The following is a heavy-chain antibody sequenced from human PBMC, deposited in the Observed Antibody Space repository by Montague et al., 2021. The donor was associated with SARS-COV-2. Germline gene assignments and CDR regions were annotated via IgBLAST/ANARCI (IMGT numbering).Heavy chain of an antibody. V-gene: IGHV3-33*06. CDR1: GFTFSSYG. CDR3: AKEIIEVAADWYFDL. Sequence: SLRLSCAVSGFTFSSYGMHWVRQAPGKGLEWVAVIWYDGSNKYHADSVKGRFTISRDNSKNTLYLQMNSLRAEDTAVYYCAKEIIEVAADWYFDLWGRGTLVTVSS. D-gene: IGHD6-19*01. J-gene: IGHJ2*01. CDR2: IWYDGSNK.